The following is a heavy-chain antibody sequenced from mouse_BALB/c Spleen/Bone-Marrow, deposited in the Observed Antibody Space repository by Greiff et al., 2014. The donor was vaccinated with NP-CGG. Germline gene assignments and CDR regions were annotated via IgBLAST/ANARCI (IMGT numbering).Heavy chain of an antibody. CDR2: ISSGGSYT. J-gene: IGHJ4*01. V-gene: IGHV5-9-4*01. CDR3: ARSPQRDYAMDY. CDR1: GFTFSSYA. D-gene: IGHD3-2*02. Sequence: EVQVVESGGGLVKPGGSLKLSCAASGFTFSSYAMSWVRQSPEKRLEWVAEISSGGSYTYYPDTVTGRFTISRDNAKNTLYLDMSSLRSEDTAMYYCARSPQRDYAMDYWGQGTSVTVSS.